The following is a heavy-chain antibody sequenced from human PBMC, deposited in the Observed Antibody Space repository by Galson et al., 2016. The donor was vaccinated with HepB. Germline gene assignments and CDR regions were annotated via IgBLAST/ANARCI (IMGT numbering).Heavy chain of an antibody. CDR2: IGTAGDT. V-gene: IGHV3-13*01. D-gene: IGHD4-23*01. Sequence: SLRLSCAASGFTLSPYDMHWVRQTTGNGLEWVSSIGTAGDTYYLDSVKGRFTISRENAKNSSYLQMNSLRAEDTAVYYCAGVYDDGGDSVDWYFDLWGRGTLVTVSS. J-gene: IGHJ2*01. CDR1: GFTLSPYD. CDR3: AGVYDDGGDSVDWYFDL.